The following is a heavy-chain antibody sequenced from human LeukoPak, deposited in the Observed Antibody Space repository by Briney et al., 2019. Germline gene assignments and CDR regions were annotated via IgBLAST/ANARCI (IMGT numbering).Heavy chain of an antibody. V-gene: IGHV4-59*01. J-gene: IGHJ6*03. CDR3: ARDSIAVAGDYYYYYMDV. CDR2: IYYSGST. Sequence: PSETLSLXCTVSGGSISSYYWSWIRQPPGKGLEWIGYIYYSGSTNYNPSLKSRVTISVDTSKNQFSLKLSSVTAADTAVYYCARDSIAVAGDYYYYYMDVWGKGTTVTVSS. CDR1: GGSISSYY. D-gene: IGHD6-19*01.